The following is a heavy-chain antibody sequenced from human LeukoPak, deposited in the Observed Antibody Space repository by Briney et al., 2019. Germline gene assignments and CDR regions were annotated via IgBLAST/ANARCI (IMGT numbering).Heavy chain of an antibody. CDR3: ARGPAPGYYYMDV. V-gene: IGHV4-59*12. J-gene: IGHJ6*03. CDR2: IYYSGST. CDR1: GGSISSYY. Sequence: PSETLSLTCTVSGGSISSYYRSWIRQPPGKGLEWIGYIYYSGSTNYNPSLKSRVSISVDTSKNQISLKLTSVTAADTAVYFCARGPAPGYYYMDVWGKGTTVTVSS.